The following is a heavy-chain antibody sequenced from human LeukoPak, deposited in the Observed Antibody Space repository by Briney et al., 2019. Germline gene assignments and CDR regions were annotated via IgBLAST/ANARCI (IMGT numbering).Heavy chain of an antibody. CDR2: VYSNGNT. J-gene: IGHJ2*01. V-gene: IGHV4-59*01. Sequence: SETLCLTCTVSGGSIYNNYWTWIRQPPGKGLEWIGYVYSNGNTNYSPSLKSRVTMSIETSRSQFSLTVTSVTAADTAVYYCASGTFDGPLYGTYWYFHFWGRGTLVTVSS. CDR3: ASGTFDGPLYGTYWYFHF. CDR1: GGSIYNNY. D-gene: IGHD1-14*01.